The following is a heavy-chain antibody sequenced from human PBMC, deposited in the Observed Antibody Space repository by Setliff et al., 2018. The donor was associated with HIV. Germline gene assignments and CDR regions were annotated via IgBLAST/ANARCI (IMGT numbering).Heavy chain of an antibody. CDR2: MYHGAST. J-gene: IGHJ4*02. CDR1: GYSISSGYY. V-gene: IGHV4-38-2*01. D-gene: IGHD2-2*03. Sequence: SETLSLTCAVSGYSISSGYYGGRIRQTPGKGLEWIGSMYHGASTYYNPSLKSRVTISVDTSKNQFSLKLTSMTAADTAVYYCAIGYGYGQGCFDHWGQGIRVTVSS. CDR3: AIGYGYGQGCFDH.